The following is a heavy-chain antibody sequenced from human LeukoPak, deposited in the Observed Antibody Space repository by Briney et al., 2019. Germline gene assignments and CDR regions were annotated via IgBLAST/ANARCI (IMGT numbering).Heavy chain of an antibody. CDR1: GGSISSYY. CDR2: IYYSGST. Sequence: SETLSLTCTVSGGSISSYYWSWIRQPPGKGLEWIGYIYYSGSTNYNPSLKSRVTISVDTSKNQFSLKLSSVTAADTAVYYCARDGGWYSSSWSRSSWFDPWGQGTLVTVSP. V-gene: IGHV4-59*01. CDR3: ARDGGWYSSSWSRSSWFDP. D-gene: IGHD6-13*01. J-gene: IGHJ5*02.